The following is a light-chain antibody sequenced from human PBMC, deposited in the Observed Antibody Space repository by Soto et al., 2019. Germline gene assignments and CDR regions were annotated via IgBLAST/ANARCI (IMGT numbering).Light chain of an antibody. Sequence: ENVLTQSPATLSLSPGDRATLSCRASQSVRSYLAWYQQKPGQAPRLLISDASNKATGVPARFSGSGSATAFPLTISSLEPEEFAVYYCQQRSSGWTFGPGTKVEI. J-gene: IGKJ1*01. V-gene: IGKV3-11*01. CDR3: QQRSSGWT. CDR2: DAS. CDR1: QSVRSY.